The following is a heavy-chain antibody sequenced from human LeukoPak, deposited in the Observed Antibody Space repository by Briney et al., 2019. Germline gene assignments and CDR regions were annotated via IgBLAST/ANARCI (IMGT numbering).Heavy chain of an antibody. D-gene: IGHD6-6*01. CDR1: GGSISSGGYY. V-gene: IGHV4-31*03. CDR2: IYYSGST. Sequence: PSQTLSLTCTVSGGSISSGGYYWSWIRQHPGKGLEWIGYIYYSGSTYYNPSLKSRVTISVDTSKNQFSLKPSSVTAADTAVYYCARDEAARPDGAFDIWGQGTMVTVSS. J-gene: IGHJ3*02. CDR3: ARDEAARPDGAFDI.